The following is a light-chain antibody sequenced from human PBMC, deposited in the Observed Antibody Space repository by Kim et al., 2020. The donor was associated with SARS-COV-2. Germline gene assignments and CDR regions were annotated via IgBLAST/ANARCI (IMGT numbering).Light chain of an antibody. V-gene: IGLV3-19*01. CDR2: GKN. J-gene: IGLJ2*01. CDR3: NSRDSSGNHPVV. Sequence: LGQTVRITCQGDSLRSYYASWYQQKPGPAPVLVIYGKNSRPSGIPDRFSGSSSGNTASLTITGAQAEDEADYYCNSRDSSGNHPVVFGGGTQLTVL. CDR1: SLRSYY.